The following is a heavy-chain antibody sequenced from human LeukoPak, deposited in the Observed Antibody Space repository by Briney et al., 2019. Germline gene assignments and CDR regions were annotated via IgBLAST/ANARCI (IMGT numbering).Heavy chain of an antibody. CDR1: GYTFTSYG. D-gene: IGHD2-21*02. CDR3: AREDGDIVVVTATRAFDI. V-gene: IGHV1-18*04. J-gene: IGHJ3*02. Sequence: ASVKVSCKASGYTFTSYGISWVRQAPGQGLEWMGWISAYNGNTNYAQKLQGRVTMTTDTSTSTAYMELRSPRSDDTAVYYCAREDGDIVVVTATRAFDIWGQGTMVTVSS. CDR2: ISAYNGNT.